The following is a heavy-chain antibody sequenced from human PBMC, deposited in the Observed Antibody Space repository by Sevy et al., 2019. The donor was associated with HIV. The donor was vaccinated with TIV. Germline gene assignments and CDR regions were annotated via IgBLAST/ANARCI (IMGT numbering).Heavy chain of an antibody. V-gene: IGHV4-61*01. CDR1: GGSVSSGSYY. CDR3: ARVTSDFWSGYSYGMDV. D-gene: IGHD3-3*01. Sequence: SENLSLTCTVSGGSVSSGSYYWSWIRQPPGKGLEWIGYIYYSGSTNYNPSLKSRVTISVDTSKNQFSLKLSSVTAADTAVYYCARVTSDFWSGYSYGMDVWGQGTTVTVSS. CDR2: IYYSGST. J-gene: IGHJ6*02.